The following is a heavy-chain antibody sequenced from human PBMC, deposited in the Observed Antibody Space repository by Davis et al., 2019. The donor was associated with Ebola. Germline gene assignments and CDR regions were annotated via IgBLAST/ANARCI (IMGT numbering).Heavy chain of an antibody. V-gene: IGHV3-74*01. Sequence: PGGSLRLSCPVSGFPITNYWTPWVRHAPGKGWVWVSRIKSDGSTIYADSVKGRFTISRDNAKNTLYLQMNSLRVEDTAVYYCARDGIATFGKVKYYYGMDVWGKGTTVTVSS. CDR1: GFPITNYW. J-gene: IGHJ6*04. D-gene: IGHD6-13*01. CDR2: IKSDGST. CDR3: ARDGIATFGKVKYYYGMDV.